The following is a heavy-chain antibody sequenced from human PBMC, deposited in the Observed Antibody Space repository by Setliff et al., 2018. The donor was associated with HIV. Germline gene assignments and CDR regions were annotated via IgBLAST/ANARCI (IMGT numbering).Heavy chain of an antibody. CDR1: GGSIRSDY. Sequence: PSETLSLTCAVFGGSIRSDYWSWIRQPPGKTMEWIGYIYYTGSTTYNASLKSRVTISIASSKKQFSLELRSATTADTAVYYCARGPRGSPAHWGQGTLVTVPQ. CDR2: IYYTGST. V-gene: IGHV4-59*01. D-gene: IGHD3-16*01. CDR3: ARGPRGSPAH. J-gene: IGHJ4*02.